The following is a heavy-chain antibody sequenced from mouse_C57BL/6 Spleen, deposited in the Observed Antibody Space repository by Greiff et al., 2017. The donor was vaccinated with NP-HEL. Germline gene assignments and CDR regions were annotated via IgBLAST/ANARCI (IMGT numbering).Heavy chain of an antibody. CDR3: FFYYDYTLDY. Sequence: LVESGAELVMPGASVKLSCKASGYTFTSYWMHWVKQRPGQGLEWIGEIDPSDSYTNYNQKFKGKSTLTVDKSSSTAYMQLSSLTSEDSAVYYCFFYYDYTLDYWGQGTTLTVSS. CDR2: IDPSDSYT. D-gene: IGHD2-4*01. CDR1: GYTFTSYW. J-gene: IGHJ2*01. V-gene: IGHV1-69*01.